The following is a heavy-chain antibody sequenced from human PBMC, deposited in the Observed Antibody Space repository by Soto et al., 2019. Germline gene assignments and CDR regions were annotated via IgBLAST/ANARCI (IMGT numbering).Heavy chain of an antibody. CDR2: VFDTGRA. CDR3: ARDRDGRMTTTPINYTGTDA. D-gene: IGHD4-4*01. CDR1: GGSLGSYY. J-gene: IGHJ6*02. Sequence: QVQLQESGPGLVEASETLSLTCTVSGGSLGSYYWSWIRQPPGKGLEWIGYVFDTGRANYSASLKRPASLSPDASKYQSSRRLSDATAADTAPYSCARDRDGRMTTTPINYTGTDAGARGTTAT. V-gene: IGHV4-59*01.